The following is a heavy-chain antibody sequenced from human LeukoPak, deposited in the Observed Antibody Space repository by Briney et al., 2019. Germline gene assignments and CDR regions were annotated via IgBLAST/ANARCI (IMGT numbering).Heavy chain of an antibody. Sequence: SQTLSLTCAVYGGSFSGYYWSWIRQPPGKGLEWIGEINHSGSTNYNPSLKSRVTISVDTSKNQFSLKLSSVTAADTAVYYCARARGDHTELYFDYWGQGTLDTVSS. D-gene: IGHD3-10*01. J-gene: IGHJ4*02. CDR2: INHSGST. V-gene: IGHV4-34*01. CDR1: GGSFSGYY. CDR3: ARARGDHTELYFDY.